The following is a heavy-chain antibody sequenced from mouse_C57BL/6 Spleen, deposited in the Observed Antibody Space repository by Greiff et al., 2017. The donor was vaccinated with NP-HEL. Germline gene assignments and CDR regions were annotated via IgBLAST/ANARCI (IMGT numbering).Heavy chain of an antibody. Sequence: EVHLVESGGGLVKPGGSLKLSCAASGFTFSDYGMHWVRQAPEKGLEWVAYISSGSSTIYYADTVKGRFTISRDNAKNTLFLQMTSLRSEDTAMYYCASTMVTTDWYFDVWGTGTTVTVSS. V-gene: IGHV5-17*01. J-gene: IGHJ1*03. D-gene: IGHD2-2*01. CDR3: ASTMVTTDWYFDV. CDR2: ISSGSSTI. CDR1: GFTFSDYG.